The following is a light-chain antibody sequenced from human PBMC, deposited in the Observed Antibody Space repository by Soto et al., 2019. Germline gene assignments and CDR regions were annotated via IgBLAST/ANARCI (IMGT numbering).Light chain of an antibody. J-gene: IGKJ1*01. V-gene: IGKV1-17*01. Sequence: DIQMTQSPPSLSASVGDRVTITCRASQDIRNDLGWYQQKPGNAPKRLIYSVSTLQSGVPSRFSGSVSGTEFTLTISSLQPEYFATYYCLQHNTFPWTFGQGTKVEIK. CDR2: SVS. CDR3: LQHNTFPWT. CDR1: QDIRND.